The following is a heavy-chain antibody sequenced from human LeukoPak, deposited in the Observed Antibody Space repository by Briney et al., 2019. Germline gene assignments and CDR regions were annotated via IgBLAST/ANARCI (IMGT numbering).Heavy chain of an antibody. J-gene: IGHJ4*02. CDR3: ARMKIAAAPTPFDY. CDR1: GCSISNYY. Sequence: PSETLSLTCSVSGCSISNYYWSWIRQPPGKGLEWIGYIYYSGSTNYNPSLKSRVTISVDTSRNQFSLKLSSVTAADTAVYYCARMKIAAAPTPFDYWGQGTLVTVSS. D-gene: IGHD6-13*01. CDR2: IYYSGST. V-gene: IGHV4-59*01.